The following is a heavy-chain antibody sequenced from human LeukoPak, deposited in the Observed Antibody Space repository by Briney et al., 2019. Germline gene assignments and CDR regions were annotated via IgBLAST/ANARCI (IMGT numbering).Heavy chain of an antibody. CDR3: AREGPRGNSQFDY. Sequence: GGSLRLSCAASGFTFSSYGMHWVRQAPGKGLEWLALIWYDGSNKYYTDSVKGRLTISRDNSKNTLYLQMNSLRAEDTAIYYCAREGPRGNSQFDYWGQGTLDTVSS. V-gene: IGHV3-33*01. D-gene: IGHD2/OR15-2a*01. J-gene: IGHJ4*02. CDR2: IWYDGSNK. CDR1: GFTFSSYG.